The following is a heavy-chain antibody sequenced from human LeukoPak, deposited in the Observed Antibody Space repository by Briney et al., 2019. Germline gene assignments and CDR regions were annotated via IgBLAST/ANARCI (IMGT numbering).Heavy chain of an antibody. CDR3: ARDREHCTSGTCGNDY. D-gene: IGHD2-8*01. J-gene: IGHJ4*02. CDR1: GFTFTEYW. V-gene: IGHV3-7*01. Sequence: PGGSLRLSCVASGFTFTEYWMSWVRQAPGKGLEWLANIKTDGSEKYYADSVRGRFTISRDSATNSLYLQMNSLRDDDTAVYYCARDREHCTSGTCGNDYWGQGTLVTVSS. CDR2: IKTDGSEK.